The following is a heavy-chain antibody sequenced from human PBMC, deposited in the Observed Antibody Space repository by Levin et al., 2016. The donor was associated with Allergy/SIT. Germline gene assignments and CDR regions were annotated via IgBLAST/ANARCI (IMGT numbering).Heavy chain of an antibody. CDR2: IYSGGST. Sequence: GESLKISCAASGFTVSSNYMSWVRQAPGKGLEWVSVIYSGGSTYYADSVKGRFTISRHNSKNTLYLQMNSLRAEDTAVYYCATSIAVAGFDYWGQGTLVTVSS. CDR3: ATSIAVAGFDY. D-gene: IGHD6-19*01. V-gene: IGHV3-53*04. CDR1: GFTVSSNY. J-gene: IGHJ4*02.